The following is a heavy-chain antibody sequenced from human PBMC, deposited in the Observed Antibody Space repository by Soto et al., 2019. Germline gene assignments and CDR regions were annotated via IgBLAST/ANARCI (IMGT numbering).Heavy chain of an antibody. CDR3: ARDYYDSSGAPVFDY. CDR2: IWYDGNNK. CDR1: GFTFSSHA. V-gene: IGHV3-33*01. D-gene: IGHD3-22*01. J-gene: IGHJ4*02. Sequence: GGSLRLSCAASGFTFSSHAMHWVRQAPGKGLEWVAVIWYDGNNKYYAESVKGRFTISRDNSKNTVYLQMDSLRAEDTAVYYCARDYYDSSGAPVFDYWGQGTLVTVSS.